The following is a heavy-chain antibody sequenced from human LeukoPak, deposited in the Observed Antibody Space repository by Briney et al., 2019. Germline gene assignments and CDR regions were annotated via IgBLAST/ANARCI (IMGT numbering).Heavy chain of an antibody. CDR3: ARLVTTVAGTVDY. CDR2: ISSSGSTI. D-gene: IGHD6-19*01. V-gene: IGHV3-48*03. Sequence: PGGSLRLSCAASGFTFSSYEMNWVRQAPGKGLEWVSYISSSGSTIYYADSVKGRFTISRDNAKNSLYLQVNSLRAEDTAVYYCARLVTTVAGTVDYWGQGTLVTVSS. J-gene: IGHJ4*02. CDR1: GFTFSSYE.